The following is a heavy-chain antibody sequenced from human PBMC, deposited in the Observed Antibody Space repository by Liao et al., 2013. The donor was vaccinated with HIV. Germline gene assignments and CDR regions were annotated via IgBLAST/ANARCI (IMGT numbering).Heavy chain of an antibody. V-gene: IGHV4-59*01. Sequence: QVQLQESGPGLVKPSETLSLTCTVSGGSISSYYWSWIRQPPGKGLEWIGYIYYSGSTNYNPSLKSRVTISVDTSKNQFSLKLSSVTAADTAVYYCAGHYDFWSGYYMDVWGQRDHGHRLL. CDR2: IYYSGST. D-gene: IGHD3-3*01. CDR3: AGHYDFWSGYYMDV. CDR1: GGSISSYY. J-gene: IGHJ6*03.